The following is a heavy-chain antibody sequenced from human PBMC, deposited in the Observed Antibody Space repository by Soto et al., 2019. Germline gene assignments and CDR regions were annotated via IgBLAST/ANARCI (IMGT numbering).Heavy chain of an antibody. D-gene: IGHD1-26*01. CDR2: INAGNGNT. J-gene: IGHJ6*02. CDR1: GYTFTNYA. CDR3: ARAYSGSYYSYYYGMDV. V-gene: IGHV1-3*01. Sequence: GPSVKVSCKASGYTFTNYAMHWVRQAPGQRLEWMGWINAGNGNTKYSQKFQGRVTITRDTSASTAYMELRSLRSDDTAVYYCARAYSGSYYSYYYGMDVWGQGTTVTVSS.